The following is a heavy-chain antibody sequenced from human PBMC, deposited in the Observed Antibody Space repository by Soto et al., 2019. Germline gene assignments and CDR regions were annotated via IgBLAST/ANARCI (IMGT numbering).Heavy chain of an antibody. CDR1: GFTIENSV. Sequence: EVQLVESGGGLVQPGGCLRLSCVASGFTIENSVMHWVRQTPGKGLMWVSRITGAGDGTLYADSVQGRFTISRDNAKNTVYMHMTGLRVEETAVYYCARAHKWREVALKFFDLCGQGTTVTVSS. CDR3: ARAHKWREVALKFFDL. J-gene: IGHJ3*01. CDR2: ITGAGDGT. D-gene: IGHD5-12*01. V-gene: IGHV3-74*01.